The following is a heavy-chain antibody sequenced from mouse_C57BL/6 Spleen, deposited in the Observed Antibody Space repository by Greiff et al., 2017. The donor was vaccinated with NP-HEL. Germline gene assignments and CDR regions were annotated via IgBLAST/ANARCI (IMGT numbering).Heavy chain of an antibody. J-gene: IGHJ3*01. D-gene: IGHD1-1*02. CDR2: INPNNGGT. CDR3: ARSLYGPWFAY. CDR1: GYTFTDYN. V-gene: IGHV1-18*01. Sequence: EVQLQQSGPELVKPGASVKIPCKASGYTFTDYNMDWVKQSHGKSLEWIGDINPNNGGTIYNQKFKGKATLTVDKSSSTAYMELRSLTSEDTAVYYCARSLYGPWFAYWGQGTLVTVSA.